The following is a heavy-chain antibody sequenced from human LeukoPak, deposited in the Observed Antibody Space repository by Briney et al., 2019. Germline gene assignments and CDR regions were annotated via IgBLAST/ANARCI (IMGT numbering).Heavy chain of an antibody. D-gene: IGHD4-17*01. CDR2: INPNSGGT. CDR1: GYTVTGYY. Sequence: ASVKVSCKASGYTVTGYYMHWVRQAPGQGLEWMGWINPNSGGTNYAQKCQGRVTMTRDTSISTAYMELSRLRSDDTAVYYCTRNYGDQHTLDAFDIWGQGTMVTVSS. CDR3: TRNYGDQHTLDAFDI. J-gene: IGHJ3*02. V-gene: IGHV1-2*02.